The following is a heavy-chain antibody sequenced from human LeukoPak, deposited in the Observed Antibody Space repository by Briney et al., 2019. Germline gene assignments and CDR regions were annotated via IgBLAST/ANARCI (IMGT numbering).Heavy chain of an antibody. CDR3: ARDHGYGSDTYFDY. CDR1: GFTFSSYW. J-gene: IGHJ4*02. Sequence: GGSLRLSCTASGFTFSSYWMSWVRQAPGKGLEWVANIKQDGGDKYYVDSMKGRFTISRDNAKNSLYLQMNSLRAEDTAVYYCARDHGYGSDTYFDYWGQGTLVTVSS. V-gene: IGHV3-7*04. CDR2: IKQDGGDK. D-gene: IGHD6-19*01.